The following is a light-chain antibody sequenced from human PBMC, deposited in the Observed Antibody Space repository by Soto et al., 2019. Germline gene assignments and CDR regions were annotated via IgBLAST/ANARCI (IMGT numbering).Light chain of an antibody. Sequence: DIQMTQSPSSLSASVGDRVTITCRASQDIGNSLAWFQQRPGKAPKSLIFRASSLQSGVPSQFSGSGSGTDFTLTISSLQPEDCATYYCQQYKSYPFTFGGGTKVEIK. V-gene: IGKV1-16*02. CDR2: RAS. CDR1: QDIGNS. CDR3: QQYKSYPFT. J-gene: IGKJ4*01.